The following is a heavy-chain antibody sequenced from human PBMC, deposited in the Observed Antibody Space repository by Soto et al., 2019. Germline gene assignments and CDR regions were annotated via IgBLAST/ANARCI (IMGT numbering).Heavy chain of an antibody. CDR1: GYTFTSYY. V-gene: IGHV1-46*01. D-gene: IGHD3-22*01. CDR2: INPSGGST. CDR3: ARGGAAAGTDMIVVVPLFDY. J-gene: IGHJ4*02. Sequence: VASVKVSCKASGYTFTSYYMHWVRQAPGQGLEWMGIINPSGGSTSYAQKFQGRVTMTRDTSTSTVYMELSSLRSEDTAVYYCARGGAAAGTDMIVVVPLFDYWGQGTLVTVSS.